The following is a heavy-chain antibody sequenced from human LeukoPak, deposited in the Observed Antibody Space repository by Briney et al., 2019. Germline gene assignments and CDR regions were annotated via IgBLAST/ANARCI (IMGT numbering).Heavy chain of an antibody. CDR2: MYTSGST. D-gene: IGHD6-19*01. J-gene: IGHJ4*02. Sequence: PSETLSLTCTVPGGSMSRYYWSWIRQPAGKGLEWIGRMYTSGSTSYNPSLKSRVTMSLDTSKSQFSLNLTSVTAADTAVYYCARDSRSGWDLYFGYWGQGILVTVSS. CDR1: GGSMSRYY. CDR3: ARDSRSGWDLYFGY. V-gene: IGHV4-4*07.